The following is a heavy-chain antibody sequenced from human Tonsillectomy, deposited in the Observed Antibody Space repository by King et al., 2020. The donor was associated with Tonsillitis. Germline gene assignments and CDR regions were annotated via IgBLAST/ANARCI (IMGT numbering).Heavy chain of an antibody. CDR3: VKDAQRYCSGGSCPYYFDY. J-gene: IGHJ4*02. CDR2: ISSNGGST. Sequence: DVQLVESGGGLVQPGGSLRLSCSASGFTFSSYAMHWVRQAPGKGLEYVSAISSNGGSTYYADSVKGRFTISRDNSKNTLYLQMSSLRAEDTAVYYCVKDAQRYCSGGSCPYYFDYWGQGTLVTVSS. V-gene: IGHV3-64D*06. CDR1: GFTFSSYA. D-gene: IGHD2-15*01.